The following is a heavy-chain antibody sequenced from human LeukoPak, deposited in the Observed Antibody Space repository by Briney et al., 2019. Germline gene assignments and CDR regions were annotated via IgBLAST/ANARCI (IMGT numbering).Heavy chain of an antibody. CDR1: GFTVSSNY. V-gene: IGHV3-66*01. D-gene: IGHD4-23*01. J-gene: IGHJ6*02. Sequence: GGSLRLSCAASGFTVSSNYMSWVRQAPGKGLEWVSVIYSGGSTYYADSAKGRFTISRDNSKNTLYLQMNSLRAEDTAVYYCARDLVTLTYYYYGMDVWGQGTTVTVSS. CDR2: IYSGGST. CDR3: ARDLVTLTYYYYGMDV.